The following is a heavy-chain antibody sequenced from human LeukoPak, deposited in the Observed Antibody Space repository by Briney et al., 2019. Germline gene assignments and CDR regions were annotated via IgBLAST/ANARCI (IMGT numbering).Heavy chain of an antibody. V-gene: IGHV3-48*03. CDR1: GFTFSSYE. Sequence: GGSLRLSCAASGFTFSSYEMNWVRQAPGKGLEWVSYISSSGSTIYYADSVKGRFTISRDNAKNSLYLQMNSLRAEDTAVYYCARAPWLAYYFDYWGQGTLVTVSS. J-gene: IGHJ4*02. CDR3: ARAPWLAYYFDY. D-gene: IGHD6-19*01. CDR2: ISSSGSTI.